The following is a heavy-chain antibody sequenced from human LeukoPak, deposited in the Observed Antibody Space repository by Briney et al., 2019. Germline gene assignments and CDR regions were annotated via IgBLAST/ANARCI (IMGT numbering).Heavy chain of an antibody. CDR1: GYTFTSYE. V-gene: IGHV1-8*01. CDR3: ARQKVVVVPAAYYYYYYGMDV. D-gene: IGHD2-2*01. CDR2: MNPNSGNT. Sequence: ASAKVSCKASGYTFTSYEITWVRQATGQGLEWMGWMNPNSGNTGYAQKFQGRVTMTRNTSISTAYMELSSLRSEDTAVYYCARQKVVVVPAAYYYYYYGMDVWGQGTTVTVSS. J-gene: IGHJ6*02.